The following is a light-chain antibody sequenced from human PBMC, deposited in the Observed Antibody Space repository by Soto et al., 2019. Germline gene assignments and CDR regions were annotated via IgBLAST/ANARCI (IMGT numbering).Light chain of an antibody. V-gene: IGKV3-15*01. CDR3: QQYNNWPRT. CDR1: QTINNN. J-gene: IGKJ1*01. CDR2: GAS. Sequence: VMTQAQPTLSMYPRDRATSSCRASQTINNNVAWYQLKDGQVPRLVIYGASTRATDIPARFSGSGSGTEFTLTISSLQSEDFAVYYCQQYNNWPRTFGQGTKVDIK.